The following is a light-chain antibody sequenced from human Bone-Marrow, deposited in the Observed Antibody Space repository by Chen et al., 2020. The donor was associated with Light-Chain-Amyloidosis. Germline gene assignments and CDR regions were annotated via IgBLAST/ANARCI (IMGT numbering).Light chain of an antibody. CDR2: DAS. Sequence: EMVMTHTPATLSMSPGERATLSCRTSQTVNSNLAWYQQKPGQAPRLLIYDASTRATGVPDRFSGSESGTEFTLTISSLQSEDFAVYICQQYNDWPPLFGGGTKVEIK. CDR3: QQYNDWPPL. CDR1: QTVNSN. J-gene: IGKJ4*01. V-gene: IGKV3-15*01.